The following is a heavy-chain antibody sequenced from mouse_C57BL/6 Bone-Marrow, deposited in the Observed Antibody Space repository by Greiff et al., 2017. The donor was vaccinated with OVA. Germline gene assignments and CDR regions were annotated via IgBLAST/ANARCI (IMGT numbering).Heavy chain of an antibody. V-gene: IGHV1-69*01. D-gene: IGHD2-3*01. CDR1: GYTFTSYW. Sequence: VQLQQPGAELVMPGASVKLSCKASGYTFTSYWMPWVKQRPGQGLEWIGKIDPSDSYTNYNQKFKGKSTLTVDKSSSTAYMQLSSLTSEDSAVYYCARRSGYYLFYAMDYWGQGTSVTVSS. CDR2: IDPSDSYT. CDR3: ARRSGYYLFYAMDY. J-gene: IGHJ4*01.